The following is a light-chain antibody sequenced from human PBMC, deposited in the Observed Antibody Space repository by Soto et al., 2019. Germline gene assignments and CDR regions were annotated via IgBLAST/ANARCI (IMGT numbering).Light chain of an antibody. Sequence: DIVMTQSPDSLAVSLGERATINCKSSRSILSGSNNYLAWYQQKPGQPPRLLIYWASTRESGVPDRFSGSGSGTDVTLTISSRQAEDVAVYYCQQYYSSPFAFGPGTKVDI. CDR1: RSILSGSNNY. CDR3: QQYYSSPFA. J-gene: IGKJ3*01. CDR2: WAS. V-gene: IGKV4-1*01.